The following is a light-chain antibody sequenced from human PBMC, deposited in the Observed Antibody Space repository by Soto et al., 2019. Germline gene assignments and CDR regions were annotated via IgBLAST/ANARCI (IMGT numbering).Light chain of an antibody. CDR3: QQYNNWPLT. Sequence: EILMTQSPATLSVSPGERATLSCRASQSVSSDLAWYQQKPGQAPRLLIYGASTRATGIPARFSGSGSGTEFTLTISSLQSEDFVVYYCQQYNNWPLTFGGGTKVDI. CDR2: GAS. V-gene: IGKV3-15*01. J-gene: IGKJ4*01. CDR1: QSVSSD.